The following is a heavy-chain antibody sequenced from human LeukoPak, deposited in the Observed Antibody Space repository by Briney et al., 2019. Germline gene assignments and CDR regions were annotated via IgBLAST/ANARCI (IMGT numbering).Heavy chain of an antibody. J-gene: IGHJ4*02. CDR1: GYTFTSYG. Sequence: ASVKVSCKASGYTFTSYGISWVRQAPGQGLEWMGWISAYNGNTNYAQNVQGRVTMTTDTSTSTAYMELRSLRPDDTAVYYCARNSHGYSSGWLQFNFDYWGQGTLVTVSS. CDR3: ARNSHGYSSGWLQFNFDY. D-gene: IGHD6-19*01. CDR2: ISAYNGNT. V-gene: IGHV1-18*01.